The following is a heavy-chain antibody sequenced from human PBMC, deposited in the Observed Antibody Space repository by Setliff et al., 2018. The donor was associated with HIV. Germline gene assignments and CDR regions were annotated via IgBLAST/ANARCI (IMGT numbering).Heavy chain of an antibody. CDR1: GGSISNYY. CDR2: IYYTGNT. D-gene: IGHD3-22*01. Sequence: SETLSLTCEVSGGSISNYYWSWIRQPAGKGLEWIGFIYYTGNTNYNPSLKSRVTMSVDTSKNQLSLKLNSVTAADTAVYYCARHWNYDTGLDPFDIWGQGTMVTVSS. V-gene: IGHV4-59*08. CDR3: ARHWNYDTGLDPFDI. J-gene: IGHJ3*02.